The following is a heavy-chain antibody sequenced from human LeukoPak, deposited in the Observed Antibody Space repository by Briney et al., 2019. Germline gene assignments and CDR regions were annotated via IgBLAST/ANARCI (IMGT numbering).Heavy chain of an antibody. Sequence: GAAVNVSCKASGYTFRSYGISWVREAPGQGLAWMGRISVYNGNTDYAQKFEGRVTMTTDTSTSTVYMELRSVRSDDTDVYSCARDHGGSYSDYWGQGTLVTVSS. CDR2: ISVYNGNT. V-gene: IGHV1-18*01. CDR3: ARDHGGSYSDY. CDR1: GYTFRSYG. D-gene: IGHD1-26*01. J-gene: IGHJ4*02.